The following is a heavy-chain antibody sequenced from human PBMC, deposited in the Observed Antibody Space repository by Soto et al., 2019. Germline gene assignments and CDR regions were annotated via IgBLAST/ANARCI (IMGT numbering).Heavy chain of an antibody. J-gene: IGHJ6*02. CDR3: ATEDPYSSSSYYYYGMDV. D-gene: IGHD6-6*01. V-gene: IGHV1-69*01. CDR2: IIPIFGTA. Sequence: QVQLVQSGAEVKKPGSSVKVSCKASGGTFSSYAISWVRQAPGQGLEWMGGIIPIFGTANYAQKFQGRVTITADEATRTAYMELSSLRSEDTAVYYCATEDPYSSSSYYYYGMDVWGQGTTVTVSS. CDR1: GGTFSSYA.